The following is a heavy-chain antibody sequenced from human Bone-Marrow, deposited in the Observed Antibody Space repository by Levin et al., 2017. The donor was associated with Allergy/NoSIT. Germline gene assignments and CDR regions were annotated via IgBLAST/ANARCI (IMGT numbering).Heavy chain of an antibody. CDR3: ARRDSDGSNSFDY. CDR2: IFPSDSDT. J-gene: IGHJ4*02. Sequence: GGSLRLSCQASGYTFTSYWFGWVRQRPGKGLEWMGLIFPSDSDTTVSPSFQGQIIMSVDKSISTAYLQWSSLKASDSGMDYCARRDSDGSNSFDYWGQGTLVTVSS. CDR1: GYTFTSYW. V-gene: IGHV5-51*01. D-gene: IGHD2-21*01.